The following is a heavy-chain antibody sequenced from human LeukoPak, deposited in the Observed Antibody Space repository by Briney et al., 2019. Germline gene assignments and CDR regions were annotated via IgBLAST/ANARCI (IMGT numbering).Heavy chain of an antibody. D-gene: IGHD2-15*01. CDR1: GFTFSSYS. CDR3: ARVEGWPIVVVVAATTHAFDI. V-gene: IGHV3-21*01. CDR2: ISSSSSYV. J-gene: IGHJ3*02. Sequence: GGSLRLSCAASGFTFSSYSMNWVRQAPGKGLEWVSSISSSSSYVYYADSVKGRLTISRDNAKNSLYLQMNSLRAEDTAVYYCARVEGWPIVVVVAATTHAFDIWGQGTMVTVSS.